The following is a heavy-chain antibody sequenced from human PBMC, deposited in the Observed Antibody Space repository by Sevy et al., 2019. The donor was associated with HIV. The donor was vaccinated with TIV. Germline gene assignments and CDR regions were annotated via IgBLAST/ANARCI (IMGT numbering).Heavy chain of an antibody. CDR2: ISSEGFTT. CDR3: ATRSLNSGPYFDP. V-gene: IGHV3-23*01. D-gene: IGHD1-1*01. J-gene: IGHJ4*02. CDR1: RFTFSRYV. Sequence: GGSLRLSCAASRFTFSRYVMNWVRQAPGKGLEWVSVISSEGFTTYYSDSVKGRFTISRDNSKSTLYLQMNSLRAEDTAVYYCATRSLNSGPYFDPWGQGTLVTVSS.